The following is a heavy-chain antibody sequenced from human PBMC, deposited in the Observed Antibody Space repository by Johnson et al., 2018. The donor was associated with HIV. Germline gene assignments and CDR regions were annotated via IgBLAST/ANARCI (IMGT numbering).Heavy chain of an antibody. D-gene: IGHD7-27*01. CDR3: VRDAGPEGFHPWGAFDI. Sequence: VQLVESGGGVVRPGGSLRLSCAASGFTFDDYGMTWVRQAPGKGLEWVSGIGTAGDTYYPGSVKGRFTISRENAKNSLYLQMNSLRAEDTALYYCVRDAGPEGFHPWGAFDIWGQGTMVTVSS. V-gene: IGHV3-20*04. J-gene: IGHJ3*02. CDR1: GFTFDDYG. CDR2: IGTAGDT.